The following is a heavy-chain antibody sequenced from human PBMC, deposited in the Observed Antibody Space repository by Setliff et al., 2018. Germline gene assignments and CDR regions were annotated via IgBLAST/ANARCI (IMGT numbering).Heavy chain of an antibody. CDR1: GGTFSYYY. J-gene: IGHJ4*02. CDR3: ARGRNVAARLLDS. Sequence: SETLSLTCAASGGTFSYYYWTWIRQPPGKGLEWVGVINHTGTTKYNPSLQSRVTISIDTSKDQFSLTVTSVTAADTAMYYCARGRNVAARLLDSWGQGTLVTVSS. V-gene: IGHV4-34*01. CDR2: INHTGTT. D-gene: IGHD6-6*01.